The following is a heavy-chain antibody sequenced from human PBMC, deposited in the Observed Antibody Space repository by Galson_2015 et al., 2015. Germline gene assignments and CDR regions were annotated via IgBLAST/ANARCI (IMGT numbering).Heavy chain of an antibody. J-gene: IGHJ5*02. CDR2: ISGSGGST. D-gene: IGHD3-10*01. CDR3: AKDPGMVRGVWWENWFDP. Sequence: SLRLSCAASGFTFSSYAMSWVRQAPGKGLEWVSAISGSGGSTYYADSVKGRFTISRDNSKNTLYLQMNSLRAEDTAVYYCAKDPGMVRGVWWENWFDPWGQGTLVTVSS. V-gene: IGHV3-23*01. CDR1: GFTFSSYA.